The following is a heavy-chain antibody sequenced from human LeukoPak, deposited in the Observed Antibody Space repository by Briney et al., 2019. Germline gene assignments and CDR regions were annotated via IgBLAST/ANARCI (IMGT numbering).Heavy chain of an antibody. CDR1: GFTFSSYD. V-gene: IGHV3-13*01. CDR3: ARERLVVVAAIPAFDY. Sequence: GGSLTLSCAASGFTFSSYDMHWVRQATGKGLEWVSAIGTAGDTYYPGSVKGRFTISRENAKNSLYLQMNSLRAGDTAVYYCARERLVVVAAIPAFDYWGQGTLVTVSS. J-gene: IGHJ4*02. D-gene: IGHD2-15*01. CDR2: IGTAGDT.